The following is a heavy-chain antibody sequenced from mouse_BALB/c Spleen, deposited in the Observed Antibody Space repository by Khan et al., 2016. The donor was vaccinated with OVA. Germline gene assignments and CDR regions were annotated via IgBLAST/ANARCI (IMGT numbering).Heavy chain of an antibody. J-gene: IGHJ2*01. V-gene: IGHV1-7*01. CDR1: GYTFTSYW. CDR3: ARDRIDY. CDR2: INPTSGYT. Sequence: QVQLKESGAELAKPGASVKMSCTASGYTFTSYWMHWIKQRPGQGLEWIGYINPTSGYTDYNQKFKDKATLTADKSSSTAYMQLSSLTSDDSAVYSCARDRIDYWGQGTALTVSA.